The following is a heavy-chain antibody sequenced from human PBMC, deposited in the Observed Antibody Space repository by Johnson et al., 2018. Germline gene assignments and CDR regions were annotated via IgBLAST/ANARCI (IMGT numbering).Heavy chain of an antibody. CDR2: INSDGTTP. D-gene: IGHD3-22*01. CDR1: GFTFSSNW. J-gene: IGHJ3*02. CDR3: AKDSALTSGYYYKWYAFDS. V-gene: IGHV3-74*01. Sequence: VQLVQSGGGLVQXGGSXRLXCAASGFTFSSNWMHWVRQAPGKGLVWVSRINSDGTTPTYADSEQGRFTIPRDNAKNTLYLQMNSLTAEDTAIYYCAKDSALTSGYYYKWYAFDSWGQGTMVTVSS.